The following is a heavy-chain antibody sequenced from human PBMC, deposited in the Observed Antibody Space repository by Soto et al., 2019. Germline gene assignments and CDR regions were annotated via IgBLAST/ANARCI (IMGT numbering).Heavy chain of an antibody. CDR2: IKQDGSEK. CDR3: ARWIYRAFDI. D-gene: IGHD5-12*01. CDR1: GFTFSSYW. J-gene: IGHJ3*02. V-gene: IGHV3-7*01. Sequence: EVQLVESGGGLVQPGWSLRLSCEASGFTFSSYWMSWVRQAPGKGLEWVANIKQDGSEKYYVDSVKGRFTISRDNAKNSLYLQMNSLRAEDTAVYYCARWIYRAFDIWGQGTMVTVSS.